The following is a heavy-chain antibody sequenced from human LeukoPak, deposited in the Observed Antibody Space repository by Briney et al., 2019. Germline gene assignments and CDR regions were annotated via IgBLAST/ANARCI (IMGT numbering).Heavy chain of an antibody. CDR2: ISYDGSNK. Sequence: PGRSLRLSCAASGFTFSSYAMHWVRQAPGKGLEWVAVISYDGSNKYYADSVKGRFTISRDNSKNTLYLQMNSLRAEDTAVYYCARDVGLGGPAFDYWGQGTLVTVSS. CDR1: GFTFSSYA. J-gene: IGHJ4*02. CDR3: ARDVGLGGPAFDY. D-gene: IGHD3-16*01. V-gene: IGHV3-30-3*01.